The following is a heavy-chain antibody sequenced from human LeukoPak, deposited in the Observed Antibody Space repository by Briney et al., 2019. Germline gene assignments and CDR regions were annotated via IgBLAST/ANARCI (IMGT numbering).Heavy chain of an antibody. CDR1: GYTFTSYG. J-gene: IGHJ4*02. V-gene: IGHV1-18*01. CDR2: ISPSNGNT. D-gene: IGHD1-26*01. CDR3: PRDGGPREVGATSY. Sequence: ASLKVSCKASGYTFTSYGISWVRQAPGQGLEWMGWISPSNGNTHYAQTLQGRVTITTDTSTSTAYMQLGRLRSDDTAVHYCPRDGGPREVGATSYWGQGILVTVSS.